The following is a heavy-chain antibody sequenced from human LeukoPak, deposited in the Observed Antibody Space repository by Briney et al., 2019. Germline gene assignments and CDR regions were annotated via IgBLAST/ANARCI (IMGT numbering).Heavy chain of an antibody. Sequence: GRPLRLSCAASGFTFSSYGMHWVRQATRKGLEWVAVISYDGSNKYYADSVKGRFTISRDNSKNTLCLQMNSLRAEDTAVYYCAKDLGYYDSSGIYYYYGMDVWGQGTTVTVSS. CDR1: GFTFSSYG. D-gene: IGHD3-22*01. V-gene: IGHV3-30*18. CDR2: ISYDGSNK. J-gene: IGHJ6*02. CDR3: AKDLGYYDSSGIYYYYGMDV.